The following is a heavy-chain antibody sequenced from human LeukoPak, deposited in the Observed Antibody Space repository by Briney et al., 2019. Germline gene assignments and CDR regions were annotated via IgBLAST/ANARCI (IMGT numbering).Heavy chain of an antibody. D-gene: IGHD2-2*01. Sequence: SETLSLTCAVYGGSFSGYYWSWIRQPPGKGLEWIGEINHSGSTNYNPSLKSRVTISVDTSKNQFSLKLSSVTVADTAVFYCARALLCSTSCCYNWFDPWGQGTLVTVSS. J-gene: IGHJ5*02. CDR3: ARALLCSTSCCYNWFDP. V-gene: IGHV4-34*01. CDR2: INHSGST. CDR1: GGSFSGYY.